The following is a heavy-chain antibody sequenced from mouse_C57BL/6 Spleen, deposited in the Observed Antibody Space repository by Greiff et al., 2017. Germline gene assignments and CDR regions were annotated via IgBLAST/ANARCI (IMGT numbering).Heavy chain of an antibody. Sequence: QVQLQQPGAELVKPGASVKLSCKASGYTFPSYWMHWVKQRPGQSLEWIGMIHPNSGSTNYNEKFKSKATLTVDNSSSTAYMQLSSLTSEDSAVYYCARGWLPGYFDYWGQGTTLTVSS. CDR2: IHPNSGST. CDR1: GYTFPSYW. D-gene: IGHD2-2*01. CDR3: ARGWLPGYFDY. J-gene: IGHJ2*01. V-gene: IGHV1-64*01.